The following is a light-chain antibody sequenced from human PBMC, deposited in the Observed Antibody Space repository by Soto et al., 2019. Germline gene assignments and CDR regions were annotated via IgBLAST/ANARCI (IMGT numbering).Light chain of an antibody. CDR1: SSNIGGNI. J-gene: IGLJ2*01. CDR3: AAWDDSLNGVV. V-gene: IGLV1-44*01. Sequence: QSVLTQPPSASGTPGQRVTISCSGSSSNIGGNIVNWYQQLPGTAPKLLIFGNDQRPSWVPDRFSGSKSGTSASQAISGLQSEDEANYYCAAWDDSLNGVVFGGGTKVTVL. CDR2: GND.